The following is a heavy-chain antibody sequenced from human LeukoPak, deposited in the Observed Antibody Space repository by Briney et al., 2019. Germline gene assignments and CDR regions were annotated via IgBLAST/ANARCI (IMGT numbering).Heavy chain of an antibody. CDR2: IYYSGST. V-gene: IGHV4-59*01. D-gene: IGHD1-26*01. CDR3: ARSPLVGRHGYYLDY. Sequence: SETLSLTCTVSGGSISSYYWSWIRQPPGKGLEWSGYIYYSGSTNYNPSLKGRVTISVDTSKNQFSLKLSSVTAADTAVYYCARSPLVGRHGYYLDYWGQRTLVTVSS. J-gene: IGHJ4*02. CDR1: GGSISSYY.